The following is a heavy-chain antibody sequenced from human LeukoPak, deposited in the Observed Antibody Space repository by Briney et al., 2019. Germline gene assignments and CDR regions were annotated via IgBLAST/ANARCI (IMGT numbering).Heavy chain of an antibody. Sequence: SETLSLTCAVYGGSFSGYYWSWIRQPPGKGLEWIGEINHSGSTNYYPSLKSRVTISVDTSKNQFSLKLSSVTAADTAVYYCARLGYSYGSYYYYGMDVWGQGTTVTVSS. CDR1: GGSFSGYY. V-gene: IGHV4-34*01. D-gene: IGHD5-18*01. J-gene: IGHJ6*02. CDR3: ARLGYSYGSYYYYGMDV. CDR2: INHSGST.